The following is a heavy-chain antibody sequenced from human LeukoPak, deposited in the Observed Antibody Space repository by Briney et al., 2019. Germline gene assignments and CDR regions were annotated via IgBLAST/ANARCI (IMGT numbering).Heavy chain of an antibody. CDR1: GFTFSSYG. D-gene: IGHD5-18*01. Sequence: PGGSLRLSCAASGFTFSSYGMSWVRQAPGKGLEWVSTISGSGGRTYYADSVKDRFTVSRDNSKDALYLQMNSLRAEDTAVYYCAKSWIRVGSFDYWGQGTLVTVSS. CDR3: AKSWIRVGSFDY. V-gene: IGHV3-23*01. J-gene: IGHJ4*02. CDR2: ISGSGGRT.